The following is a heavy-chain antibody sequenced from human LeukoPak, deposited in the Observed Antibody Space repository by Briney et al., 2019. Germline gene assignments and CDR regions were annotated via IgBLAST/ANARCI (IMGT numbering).Heavy chain of an antibody. CDR1: GFTFDDYA. D-gene: IGHD4-17*01. V-gene: IGHV3-9*01. J-gene: IGHJ6*02. CDR2: ISWNSGSI. CDR3: AKDMDGDYYYYGMDV. Sequence: GGSLRPSCAASGFTFDDYAMHWVRQAPGKGLEWVSGISWNSGSIGYADSVKGRFTISRDNAKNSLYLQMNSLRAEDTALYYCAKDMDGDYYYYGMDVWGQGTTVTVSS.